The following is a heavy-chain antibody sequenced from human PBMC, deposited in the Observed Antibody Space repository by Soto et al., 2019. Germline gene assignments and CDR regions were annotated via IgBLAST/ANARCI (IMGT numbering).Heavy chain of an antibody. CDR3: AKYTHYSDRSAYHPPYYYDF. J-gene: IGHJ4*02. V-gene: IGHV3-21*01. D-gene: IGHD3-22*01. CDR1: GFIFSEYS. CDR2: ISGSCSHM. Sequence: PGGSLRLSCKASGFIFSEYSMSWVRQAPGKGLEWVSSISGSCSHMYYADSLKGRFTISRDNAKNSLYLQMSGLRAEDAAVYFCAKYTHYSDRSAYHPPYYYDFWGQGILVTVSS.